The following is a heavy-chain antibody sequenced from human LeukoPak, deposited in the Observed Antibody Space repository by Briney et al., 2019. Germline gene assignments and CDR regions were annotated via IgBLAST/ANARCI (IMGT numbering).Heavy chain of an antibody. CDR3: VRGGWELDY. CDR1: GFSVRDFW. J-gene: IGHJ4*02. CDR2: IKEDRTAD. D-gene: IGHD4-23*01. Sequence: GGSLRLSCAASGFSVRDFWMAWVRQAPGKGLEWVAHIKEDRTADYYVDSVKGRFTISKDDVKNSLHLQMNSLRVEDTAVYYCVRGGWELDYWGQGTLVTVSS. V-gene: IGHV3-7*01.